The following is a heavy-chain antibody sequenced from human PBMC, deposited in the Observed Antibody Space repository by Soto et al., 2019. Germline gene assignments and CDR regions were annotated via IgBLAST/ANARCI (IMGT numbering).Heavy chain of an antibody. CDR3: ARGFDYPYYGMDV. J-gene: IGHJ6*02. V-gene: IGHV1-69*13. CDR1: GGTFSSYA. D-gene: IGHD3-9*01. CDR2: IMPIFGTA. Sequence: SVKVSWKASGGTFSSYAISWVRQAPGQGLEWMGGIMPIFGTANYAQKFQGRVTITADESTSTAYMELSSLRSEDTAVYHCARGFDYPYYGMDVWGQGTTVTVTS.